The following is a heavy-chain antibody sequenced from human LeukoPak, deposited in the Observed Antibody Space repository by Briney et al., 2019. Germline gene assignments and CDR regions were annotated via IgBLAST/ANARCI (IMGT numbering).Heavy chain of an antibody. CDR3: ARDRYGDGFAHFDY. Sequence: ASVKVSCKASGYTFTEYYMHWVRQAPGQGLEWMGWINPNSGGANYAENFQGRVAITRDTSITTAYMDLSRLTSDDTAVYYCARDRYGDGFAHFDYWGQGALVTVSS. CDR1: GYTFTEYY. V-gene: IGHV1-2*02. CDR2: INPNSGGA. J-gene: IGHJ4*02. D-gene: IGHD5-24*01.